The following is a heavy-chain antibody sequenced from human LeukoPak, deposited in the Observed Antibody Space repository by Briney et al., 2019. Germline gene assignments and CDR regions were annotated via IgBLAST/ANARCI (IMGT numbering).Heavy chain of an antibody. V-gene: IGHV4-34*01. CDR2: INHSGST. D-gene: IGHD3-10*01. CDR1: GGSFSGYY. CDR3: ARHTGRMVRVNWFDP. Sequence: SETLSLTCAVYGGSFSGYYWSWIRQPPGKGLEWIGEINHSGSTNYNPSLKSRVTISVDTSKNQFSLKLSSVTAADTAVYYCARHTGRMVRVNWFDPWGQGTLVTVSS. J-gene: IGHJ5*02.